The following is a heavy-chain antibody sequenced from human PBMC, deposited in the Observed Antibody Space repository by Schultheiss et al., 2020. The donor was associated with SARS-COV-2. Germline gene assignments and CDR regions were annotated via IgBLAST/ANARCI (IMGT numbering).Heavy chain of an antibody. CDR1: GFILTDFA. CDR3: VRDRNDGYNELDY. J-gene: IGHJ4*02. V-gene: IGHV3-30-3*01. CDR2: ISGDGNQI. D-gene: IGHD5-24*01. Sequence: GGSLRLSCAASGFILTDFAIHWIRQSPGKGLECMAVISGDGNQIHYADSVRGRFTISRDKSKTILYLQMNNLKIEDTAIYYCVRDRNDGYNELDYWGQGTVVTVSS.